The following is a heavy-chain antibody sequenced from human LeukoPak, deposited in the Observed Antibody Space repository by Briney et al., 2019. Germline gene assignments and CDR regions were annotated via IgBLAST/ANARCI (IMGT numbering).Heavy chain of an antibody. J-gene: IGHJ4*02. V-gene: IGHV1-69*02. CDR1: GGTFSSYT. Sequence: SVKVSCKASGGTFSSYTISWVRQAPGQGLEWMGRIIPILGIANYAQKFQGRVTITADKSTSTAYMELSSLRSEDTAVYYCARLDTYYYDSSGYSPDWGQGTLVTASS. D-gene: IGHD3-22*01. CDR2: IIPILGIA. CDR3: ARLDTYYYDSSGYSPD.